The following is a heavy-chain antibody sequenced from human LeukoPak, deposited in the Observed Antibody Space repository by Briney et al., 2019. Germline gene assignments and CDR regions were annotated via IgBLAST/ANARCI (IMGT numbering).Heavy chain of an antibody. V-gene: IGHV4-59*10. J-gene: IGHJ4*02. CDR1: GGSFSGYY. CDR2: IYTSGST. CDR3: AGHHPRNTVDF. D-gene: IGHD2/OR15-2a*01. Sequence: SETLSLTCAVYGGSFSGYYWSWIRQPAGKGLEWIGRIYTSGSTNYNPSLKSRVTISLDTSKNQFSLKLSFVTAADTAVYYCAGHHPRNTVDFWGQGTLVTVSS.